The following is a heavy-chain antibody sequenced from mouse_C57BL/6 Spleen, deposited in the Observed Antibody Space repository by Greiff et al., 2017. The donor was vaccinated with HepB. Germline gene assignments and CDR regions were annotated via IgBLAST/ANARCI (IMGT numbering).Heavy chain of an antibody. CDR3: ALYYGSPYYYAMDY. CDR1: GYTFTSYW. J-gene: IGHJ4*01. V-gene: IGHV1-72*01. CDR2: IDPNSGGT. D-gene: IGHD1-1*01. Sequence: VQLQQPGAELVKPGASVKLSCKASGYTFTSYWMHWVKQRPGRGLEWIGRIDPNSGGTKYNEKFKSKATLTVDKPSSTAYMQLSSLTSEDSAVYYCALYYGSPYYYAMDYWGQGTSVTVSS.